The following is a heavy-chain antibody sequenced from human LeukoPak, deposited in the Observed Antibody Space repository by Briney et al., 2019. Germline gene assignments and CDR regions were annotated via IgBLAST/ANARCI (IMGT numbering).Heavy chain of an antibody. CDR3: AKRGDSRWSHDAFDI. D-gene: IGHD3-10*01. V-gene: IGHV3-23*01. J-gene: IGHJ3*02. CDR1: GFTFSSYA. Sequence: GGSLRLSCAASGFTFSSYAMSWVRQAPGKGLEWVSAISGSGGSTYYADSVKGRFTISRDNSKNTLYLRMNSLRAEDTAVYYCAKRGDSRWSHDAFDIWGQGTMVTVSS. CDR2: ISGSGGST.